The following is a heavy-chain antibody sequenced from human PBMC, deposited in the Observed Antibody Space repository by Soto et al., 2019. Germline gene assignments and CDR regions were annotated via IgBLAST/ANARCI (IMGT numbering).Heavy chain of an antibody. Sequence: QVQLVESGGGVVQPGRSLRLSCAASGFTFSSYGMHWVRQAPGKGLEWVALIWYDGSNKYYADSVKGRFTISRDNSKNTLFLQMNSLRAEDMAVYYCARGSDSVLSPWFGGQGTLVTVSS. J-gene: IGHJ4*02. CDR3: ARGSDSVLSPWF. CDR2: IWYDGSNK. V-gene: IGHV3-33*01. CDR1: GFTFSSYG. D-gene: IGHD3-10*01.